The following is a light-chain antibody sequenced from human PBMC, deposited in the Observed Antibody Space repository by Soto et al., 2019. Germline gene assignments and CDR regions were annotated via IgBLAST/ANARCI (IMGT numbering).Light chain of an antibody. CDR3: QQYNNWPPGAIT. J-gene: IGKJ4*01. CDR2: GAS. Sequence: EIVMTQSPATLSVSPGERATLSCRASQIVSSNLAWYQQKPGQAPRLLIYGASTRATGIPARFSGSGSGTEFTLTISSLQSEDFAVYYCQQYNNWPPGAITFGGGTKVDIK. V-gene: IGKV3-15*01. CDR1: QIVSSN.